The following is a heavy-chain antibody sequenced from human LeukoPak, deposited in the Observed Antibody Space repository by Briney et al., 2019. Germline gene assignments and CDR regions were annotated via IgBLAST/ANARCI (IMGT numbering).Heavy chain of an antibody. J-gene: IGHJ4*02. D-gene: IGHD3-22*01. CDR1: GFTFSTHA. V-gene: IGHV3-23*01. CDR2: ITGSGTGT. CDR3: VKGRDYNDASAYYIGDY. Sequence: GGPLRLSCAASGFTFSTHAMIWVRQAPGKGPEWVSCITGSGTGTYYRDSVKGRFTISRENSNDTLYLQMNSLRAEDTAVYYCVKGRDYNDASAYYIGDYWGQGTLVTVSS.